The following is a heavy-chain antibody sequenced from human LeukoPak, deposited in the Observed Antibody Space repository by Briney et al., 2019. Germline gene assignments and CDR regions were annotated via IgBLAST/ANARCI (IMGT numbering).Heavy chain of an antibody. D-gene: IGHD1-26*01. V-gene: IGHV4-34*01. CDR2: INHSGST. CDR3: ARGSGSYYY. Sequence: SETLSLTCAVYGGSFSDSYWSWIRQPPGKGLEWVGEINHSGSTNYNPSLKSRVTISVDTSKNQFSLKLRSVTAADTAVYYCARGSGSYYYWGQGTLVTVSS. J-gene: IGHJ4*02. CDR1: GGSFSDSY.